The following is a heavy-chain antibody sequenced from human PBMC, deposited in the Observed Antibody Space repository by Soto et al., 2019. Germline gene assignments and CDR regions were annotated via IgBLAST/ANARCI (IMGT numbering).Heavy chain of an antibody. Sequence: PSETLSLTCTVSGGSISSYYWSWIRQPPGKGLEWIGYIYYSGSTNYNPSLKSRVTISVDTSKNQFSLKLSSVPAADTAVYYCARGGYYITFFDYWGQRTLVTVSS. J-gene: IGHJ4*02. D-gene: IGHD3-3*01. CDR1: GGSISSYY. CDR3: ARGGYYITFFDY. V-gene: IGHV4-59*01. CDR2: IYYSGST.